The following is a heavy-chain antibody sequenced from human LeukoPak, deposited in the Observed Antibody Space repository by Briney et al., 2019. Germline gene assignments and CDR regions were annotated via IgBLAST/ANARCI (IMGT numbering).Heavy chain of an antibody. CDR3: AKDTPDDISVAAPYFDY. CDR1: GFIFSNYA. D-gene: IGHD6-19*01. V-gene: IGHV3-23*01. J-gene: IGHJ4*02. Sequence: GGSLRLSCAASGFIFSNYAMTWVRQAPGKGLEWVSVISGSGEDTYYADSVKGRFTIPRDNSKNTLYLQMTSLRAEDTAVYYCAKDTPDDISVAAPYFDYWGQGTLVTVSS. CDR2: ISGSGEDT.